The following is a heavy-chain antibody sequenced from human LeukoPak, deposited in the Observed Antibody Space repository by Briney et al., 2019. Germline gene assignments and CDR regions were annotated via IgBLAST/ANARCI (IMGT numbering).Heavy chain of an antibody. Sequence: SGGSLRLSCAASGFTFSSYSMNWVRQAPGKGLEWVSSISSSSSYIYYADSVKGRFTISRDNAKNSLYLQMNSLRAEDTAVYYCARDAGSIVVVTASDYYYYMDVWGKGTTVTVSS. D-gene: IGHD2-21*02. V-gene: IGHV3-21*01. CDR3: ARDAGSIVVVTASDYYYYMDV. CDR1: GFTFSSYS. CDR2: ISSSSSYI. J-gene: IGHJ6*03.